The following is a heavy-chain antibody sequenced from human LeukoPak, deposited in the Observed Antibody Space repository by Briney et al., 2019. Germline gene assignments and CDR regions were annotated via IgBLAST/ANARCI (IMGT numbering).Heavy chain of an antibody. D-gene: IGHD3-10*01. CDR1: GFTFSSYW. Sequence: PGGSLRLSCAASGFTFSSYWMSWVRQAPGKGLEWVANIKQDGSEKYYVDSVKGRFTISRDNAKNSLYLQMNSLRAEDTALYYCAKDILRYYGSGSAFDIWGQGTMVTVSS. CDR3: AKDILRYYGSGSAFDI. CDR2: IKQDGSEK. V-gene: IGHV3-7*03. J-gene: IGHJ3*02.